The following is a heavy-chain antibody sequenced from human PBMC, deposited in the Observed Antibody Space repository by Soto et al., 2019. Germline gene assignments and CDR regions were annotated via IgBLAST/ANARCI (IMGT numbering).Heavy chain of an antibody. Sequence: QVQLVESGGGVVQPGRSLRLSCVASGFTFSNNGIHWVRQAPGKGLEWVAVISSDGSKKYYADSVKGRFTISRDNSKNTQYVKMNSLGAEDTAVYYCAMDLYGGSSRFDYWGQGTLVTVSS. CDR2: ISSDGSKK. CDR1: GFTFSNNG. CDR3: AMDLYGGSSRFDY. V-gene: IGHV3-30*03. D-gene: IGHD2-15*01. J-gene: IGHJ4*02.